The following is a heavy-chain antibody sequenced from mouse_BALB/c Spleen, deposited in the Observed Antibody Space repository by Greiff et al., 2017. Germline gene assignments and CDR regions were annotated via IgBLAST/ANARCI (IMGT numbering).Heavy chain of an antibody. D-gene: IGHD1-1*01. CDR1: GYTFTDYE. CDR3: TPYYGSSHY. Sequence: QVQLQQSGAELVRPGASVTLSCKASGYTFTDYEMHWVKQTPVHGLEWIGAIDPETGGTAYNQKFKGKATLTADKSSSTAYMELRSLTSEDSAVYYCTPYYGSSHYWGQGTTLTVSS. J-gene: IGHJ2*01. V-gene: IGHV1-15*01. CDR2: IDPETGGT.